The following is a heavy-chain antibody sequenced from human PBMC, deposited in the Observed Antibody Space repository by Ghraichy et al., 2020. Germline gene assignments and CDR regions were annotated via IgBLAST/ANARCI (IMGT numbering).Heavy chain of an antibody. D-gene: IGHD4-23*01. V-gene: IGHV3-23*01. J-gene: IGHJ6*02. Sequence: GESLNISCAASGFTFSSYAMSWVRQAPGKGLEWVSAISGSGGSTYYADSVKGRFTVSRDNSKNTLYLQMNSLRAEDTAAYYCAKVNYGGNSPYYYYGMDVWGQGTTVTVSS. CDR3: AKVNYGGNSPYYYYGMDV. CDR1: GFTFSSYA. CDR2: ISGSGGST.